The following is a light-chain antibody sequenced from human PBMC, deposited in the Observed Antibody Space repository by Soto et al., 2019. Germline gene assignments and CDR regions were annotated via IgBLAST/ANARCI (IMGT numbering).Light chain of an antibody. J-gene: IGKJ1*01. CDR3: QQYGGSPTWT. Sequence: ETVLTQSPATLSLSPGERATLSCRTSQSVSSSYLAWYQQKPGQAPRLLIHGTSTRATGIPNRFSGSGSGTDFTVTISGLEAEDVAVYYCQQYGGSPTWTFGQGTKEEIK. CDR1: QSVSSSY. CDR2: GTS. V-gene: IGKV3-20*01.